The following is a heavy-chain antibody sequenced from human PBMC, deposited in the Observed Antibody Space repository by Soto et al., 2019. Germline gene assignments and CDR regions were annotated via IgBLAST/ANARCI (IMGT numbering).Heavy chain of an antibody. V-gene: IGHV1-8*01. Sequence: QVQLVQSGAEVKKPGASVKVSCETSGYTFTNYDINWVRQAAGQGHEWMGWINPDSDNTGYAQKFQGRVTMTRDTSISTAYMELNSLRSEDTAVYYCARGRRYCTTTSCYPPALFPYGMDVWGQGTTVTVSS. CDR2: INPDSDNT. D-gene: IGHD2-2*01. CDR1: GYTFTNYD. J-gene: IGHJ6*02. CDR3: ARGRRYCTTTSCYPPALFPYGMDV.